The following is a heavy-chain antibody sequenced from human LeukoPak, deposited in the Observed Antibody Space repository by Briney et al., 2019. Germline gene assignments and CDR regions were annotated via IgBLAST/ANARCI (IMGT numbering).Heavy chain of an antibody. Sequence: GGSLRLSCAASGFTFNTFGMNWVRQAPGKGLEWVSVIWYDGSNKYYADSVKGRFTISRDNSKSTLYLQVNSLRAEDTAVYYCARISCTGGNCRPYSYYDMDVWGQGTTVTVSS. D-gene: IGHD4-23*01. CDR1: GFTFNTFG. V-gene: IGHV3-33*01. CDR3: ARISCTGGNCRPYSYYDMDV. J-gene: IGHJ6*02. CDR2: IWYDGSNK.